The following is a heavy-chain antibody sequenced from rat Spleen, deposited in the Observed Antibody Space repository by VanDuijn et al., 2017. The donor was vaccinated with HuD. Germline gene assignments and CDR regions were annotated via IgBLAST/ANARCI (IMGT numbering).Heavy chain of an antibody. CDR3: DANYDGTYYYFDY. CDR2: ISYSGST. J-gene: IGHJ2*01. CDR1: GYSITSNY. D-gene: IGHD1-12*02. Sequence: EVQLQESGPGLVKPSQSLSLTCSVTGYSITSNYWGWIRKFPGNKMEWIGHISYSGSTSYNPSLKSRISITRDTSKNQFFLHLNSVTTEDTATYYCDANYDGTYYYFDYWGQGVMVTVSS. V-gene: IGHV3-1*01.